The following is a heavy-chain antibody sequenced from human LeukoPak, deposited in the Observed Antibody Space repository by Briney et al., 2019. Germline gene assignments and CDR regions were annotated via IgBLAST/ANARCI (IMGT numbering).Heavy chain of an antibody. J-gene: IGHJ5*02. CDR1: GYNFSIFG. Sequence: ASVKVSCKASGYNFSIFGISWVRQAPGQGLEWMGWINSYNGNTKYAQKFQGRVAVTTDTSTSTGYMELRSLTSDDTAVYYCSRVGVVLLANWFDPWGQGTLVTVSS. CDR2: INSYNGNT. V-gene: IGHV1-18*01. CDR3: SRVGVVLLANWFDP. D-gene: IGHD2-2*01.